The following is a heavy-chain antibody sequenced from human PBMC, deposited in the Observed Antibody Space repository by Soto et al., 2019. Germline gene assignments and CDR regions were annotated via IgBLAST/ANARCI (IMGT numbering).Heavy chain of an antibody. V-gene: IGHV3-48*02. CDR1: GFTSSSYS. Sequence: GGSLRLSCAASGFTSSSYSMNWVRQAPGKGLEWVSYISSSSSTIYYADSVKGRFTISRDNAKNSLYLQMNSLRDEDTAVYYCARDGTGTTFIYYGMDVWGQGTTVTVSS. CDR2: ISSSSSTI. J-gene: IGHJ6*02. CDR3: ARDGTGTTFIYYGMDV. D-gene: IGHD1-1*01.